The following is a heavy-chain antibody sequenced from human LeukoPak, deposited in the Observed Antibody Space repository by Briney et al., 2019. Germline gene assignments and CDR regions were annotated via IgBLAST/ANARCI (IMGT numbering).Heavy chain of an antibody. D-gene: IGHD3-22*01. CDR1: GYALTGYY. CDR2: INPNSGGT. J-gene: IGHJ4*02. CDR3: VRDRPSYYDSSVYYRENFDF. V-gene: IGHV1-2*02. Sequence: ASVKVSCEASGYALTGYYLHWVRQAPGQGLEWMGWINPNSGGTNYAQKFQGRVTMTRDTSISTAYMELSRLRSDDTAVYYCVRDRPSYYDSSVYYRENFDFWGQGTLVTVSS.